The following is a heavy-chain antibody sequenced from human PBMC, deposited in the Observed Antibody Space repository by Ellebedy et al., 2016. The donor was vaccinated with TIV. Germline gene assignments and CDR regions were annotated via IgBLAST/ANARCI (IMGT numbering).Heavy chain of an antibody. J-gene: IGHJ6*02. CDR2: IYYSGST. Sequence: SETLSLTXTVSGGSISSYYWSWIRQPPGKGLEWIGYIYYSGSTNYNPSLKSRVTISVDTSKNQFSLKLSSVTAADTAVYYCARGLGSYYYGSGDYYYYYGMDGWGQGTTVTVSS. CDR1: GGSISSYY. D-gene: IGHD3-10*01. CDR3: ARGLGSYYYGSGDYYYYYGMDG. V-gene: IGHV4-59*01.